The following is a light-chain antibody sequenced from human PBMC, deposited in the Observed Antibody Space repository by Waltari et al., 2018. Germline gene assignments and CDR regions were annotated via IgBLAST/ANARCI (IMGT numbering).Light chain of an antibody. CDR2: DVA. CDR1: QSVSSY. V-gene: IGKV3-11*01. Sequence: EIVLTQSPATLSLSPGERATLSCRASQSVSSYLVWYQQKPGHAPRLLIYDVASRATGIPDRFSGSGSGTDFTLTISSLEPEDFAVYYCQQRSNWLLTFGGGTKVEIK. CDR3: QQRSNWLLT. J-gene: IGKJ4*01.